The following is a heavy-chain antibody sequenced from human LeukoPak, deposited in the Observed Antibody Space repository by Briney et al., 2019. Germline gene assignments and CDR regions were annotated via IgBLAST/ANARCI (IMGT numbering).Heavy chain of an antibody. CDR3: AKDDYGDYRTYYFDY. V-gene: IGHV3-23*01. CDR2: ISGSGGST. J-gene: IGHJ4*02. Sequence: GGSLRLSCAASGFTFSSYAMNWVRQAPGKGLEWVSAISGSGGSTYYADSVKGRFTISRDNSKNTLYLQMNSLRAEDTAVYYCAKDDYGDYRTYYFDYWGQGTLVTVSS. D-gene: IGHD4-17*01. CDR1: GFTFSSYA.